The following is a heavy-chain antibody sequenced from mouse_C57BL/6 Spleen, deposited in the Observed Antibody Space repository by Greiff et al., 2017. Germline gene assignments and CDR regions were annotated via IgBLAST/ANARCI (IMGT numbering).Heavy chain of an antibody. CDR3: ARQTVVADYWYFDV. CDR1: GFTFSSYT. J-gene: IGHJ1*03. D-gene: IGHD1-1*01. V-gene: IGHV5-9*01. Sequence: EVKLVESGGGLVKPGGSLKLSCAASGFTFSSYTMSWVRQTPEKRLEWVATISGGGGNTYYPDRVKGRFPISRDNAKNTLYLQMSSLRSEDTALYYCARQTVVADYWYFDVWGTGTTVTVSS. CDR2: ISGGGGNT.